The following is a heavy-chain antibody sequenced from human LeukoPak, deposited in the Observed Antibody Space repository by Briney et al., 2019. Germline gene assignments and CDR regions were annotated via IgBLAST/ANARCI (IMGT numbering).Heavy chain of an antibody. CDR3: AGGDDHYYYALDV. CDR2: IHTSGGST. J-gene: IGHJ6*02. Sequence: ASVKVSCKAAGDTFTNYFVHWVRQAPGQGPEWMGLIHTSGGSTTYAQKFQGRVTMTGDTSTSTAYMELSSLRSEDTAVYYCAGGDDHYYYALDVWGQGTTVAVSS. V-gene: IGHV1-46*01. CDR1: GDTFTNYF. D-gene: IGHD5-24*01.